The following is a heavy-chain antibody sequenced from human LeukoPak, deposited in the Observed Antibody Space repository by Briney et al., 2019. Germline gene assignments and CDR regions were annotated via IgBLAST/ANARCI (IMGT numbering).Heavy chain of an antibody. Sequence: GGSLRLSCAASGFTFSSYAMHWVRQAPGKGLEWVAVISYDGSNKYYADSVKGRFTISRDNSKNTLYLQMNSLRAEDTAVYYCARGSGPWDYYGMDVWGQGTTVTVSS. CDR3: ARGSGPWDYYGMDV. J-gene: IGHJ6*02. CDR1: GFTFSSYA. CDR2: ISYDGSNK. V-gene: IGHV3-30*04. D-gene: IGHD3-10*01.